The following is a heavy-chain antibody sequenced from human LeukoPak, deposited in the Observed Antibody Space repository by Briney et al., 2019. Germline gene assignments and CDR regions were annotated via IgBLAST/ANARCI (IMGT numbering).Heavy chain of an antibody. CDR3: AKDRRIMSSVYGMDV. D-gene: IGHD2-15*01. CDR2: VSYDGRNE. Sequence: GGSLRLSCAASGFTFSSYSMNWVRQAPGKGLEWVAVVSYDGRNEYHADSVKGRLTISRDNSKNTLYLQMNSLRAEDTAVYYCAKDRRIMSSVYGMDVWGQGTTVTVSS. CDR1: GFTFSSYS. J-gene: IGHJ6*02. V-gene: IGHV3-30*18.